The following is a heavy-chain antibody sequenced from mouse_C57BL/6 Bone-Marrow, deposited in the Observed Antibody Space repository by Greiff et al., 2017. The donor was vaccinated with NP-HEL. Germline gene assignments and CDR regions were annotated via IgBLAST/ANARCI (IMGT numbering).Heavy chain of an antibody. J-gene: IGHJ1*03. CDR2: LYPGNSDT. CDR3: TRGLLLYWYFDV. D-gene: IGHD2-3*01. CDR1: GYTFTSYW. V-gene: IGHV1-5*01. Sequence: VQLQQSGTVLARPGASVKMSCKTSGYTFTSYWMHWVKQRPGQGLEWIGALYPGNSDTSYNQKFKGKAKLTAVTSASTAYMELSSLTNEDSAVYYCTRGLLLYWYFDVWGTGTTVTVSS.